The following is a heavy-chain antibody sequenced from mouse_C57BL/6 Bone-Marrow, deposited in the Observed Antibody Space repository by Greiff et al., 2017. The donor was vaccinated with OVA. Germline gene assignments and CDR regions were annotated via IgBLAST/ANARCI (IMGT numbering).Heavy chain of an antibody. J-gene: IGHJ4*01. CDR1: GYAFSSSW. CDR2: IYPGDGDT. Sequence: QVQLKESGPELVKPGASVKISCKASGYAFSSSWMNWVKQRPGKGLEWIGRIYPGDGDTNYNGKFKGKATLTADKSSSTAYMQLSSLTSEDSAVYFCARCPPYYAMDYWGQGTSVTVSS. CDR3: ARCPPYYAMDY. V-gene: IGHV1-82*01.